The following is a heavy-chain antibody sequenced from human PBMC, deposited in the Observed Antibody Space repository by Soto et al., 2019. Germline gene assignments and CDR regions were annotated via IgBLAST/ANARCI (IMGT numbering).Heavy chain of an antibody. V-gene: IGHV1-69*06. J-gene: IGHJ4*02. CDR1: EYSFGDYY. CDR3: AREDSSGYRFDY. Sequence: QVQLVQSGTEVKKPGASVRVSCKASEYSFGDYYLHWLRQAPGQGLEWMGGIIPLFGAANYAQKFQGRVTITADKSTSTAYMELSSLRSEDTAIYYCAREDSSGYRFDYWGQGTLVTVST. CDR2: IIPLFGAA. D-gene: IGHD3-22*01.